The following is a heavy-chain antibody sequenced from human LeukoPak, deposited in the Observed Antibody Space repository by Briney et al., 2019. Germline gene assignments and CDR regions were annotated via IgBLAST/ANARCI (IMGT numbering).Heavy chain of an antibody. D-gene: IGHD6-13*01. CDR3: ARVRERVGSSWYNAFDI. CDR1: GFTVTTTY. V-gene: IGHV3-53*01. Sequence: GGSLRLSCAASGFTVTTTYITWVRQAPGKGLEGVSVLHTDGRTYYADSVKGRFTISRDNSKNVLYLHMNSLIAEDTAMYYCARVRERVGSSWYNAFDIWGQGTMVTVSS. CDR2: LHTDGRT. J-gene: IGHJ3*02.